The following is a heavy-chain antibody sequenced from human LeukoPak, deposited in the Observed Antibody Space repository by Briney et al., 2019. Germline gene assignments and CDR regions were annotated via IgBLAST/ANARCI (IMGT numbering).Heavy chain of an antibody. V-gene: IGHV4-34*01. CDR1: GGPLSGYY. J-gene: IGHJ3*02. Sequence: SDTLSLTCAVYGGPLSGYYWTWIRPPPGKGLEWIGEINHSGSTNYNPSLKSLVTISVDTSKNQFSLKLSSVTAADTAVYYCARSDGYGLVGIWGQGTMVTVSS. D-gene: IGHD3-10*01. CDR3: ARSDGYGLVGI. CDR2: INHSGST.